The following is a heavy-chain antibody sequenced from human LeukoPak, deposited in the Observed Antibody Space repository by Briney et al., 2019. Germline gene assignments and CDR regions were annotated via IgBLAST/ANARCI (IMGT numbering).Heavy chain of an antibody. D-gene: IGHD2-2*01. CDR1: GFTFSSYA. CDR3: AIQLMQTHYYGMDV. V-gene: IGHV3-23*01. J-gene: IGHJ6*02. CDR2: ISGSGGST. Sequence: GGSLRLSCAASGFTFSSYAMSWVRQAPGKGLEWVSAISGSGGSTYYADSVKGRFTISRDNSKNTLYLQMNSLRAEDTAVYYCAIQLMQTHYYGMDVWGQGTTVTVSS.